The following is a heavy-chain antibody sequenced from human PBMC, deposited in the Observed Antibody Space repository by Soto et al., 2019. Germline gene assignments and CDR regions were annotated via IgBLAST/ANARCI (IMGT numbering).Heavy chain of an antibody. CDR1: GFTVSSNY. CDR3: VGGRGGYYYDSSGTFDI. J-gene: IGHJ3*02. CDR2: IYSGGST. V-gene: IGHV3-53*01. Sequence: VXLRLSCAASGFTVSSNYMSWVRQAPGKGLEWVSVIYSGGSTYYADSVKGRFTISRDNSKNTLYLQMNSLRAEDTAVYYCVGGRGGYYYDSSGTFDIWGQGKMVTVSS. D-gene: IGHD3-22*01.